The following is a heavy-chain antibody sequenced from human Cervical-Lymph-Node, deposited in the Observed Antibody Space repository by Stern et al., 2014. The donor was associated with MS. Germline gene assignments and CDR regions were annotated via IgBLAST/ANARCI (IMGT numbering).Heavy chain of an antibody. V-gene: IGHV4-31*03. Sequence: QVQLQESGPGLVKPSQTLSLTCNVSGGSISSGYYYWSWIRQHPGKGPEWIGYMYYSGSTNYIPSLKSRVNISLGASKNQFSLQLSSVTAADTAVYYCARVGGGGYQIYWGQGTLVTVSS. D-gene: IGHD5-12*01. CDR2: MYYSGST. CDR3: ARVGGGGYQIY. CDR1: GGSISSGYYY. J-gene: IGHJ4*02.